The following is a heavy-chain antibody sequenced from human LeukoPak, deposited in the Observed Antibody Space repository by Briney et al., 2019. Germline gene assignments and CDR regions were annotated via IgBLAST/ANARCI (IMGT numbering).Heavy chain of an antibody. D-gene: IGHD3-22*01. CDR3: ARDLGYYDSSGLDY. CDR2: IKPNSGGT. Sequence: ASVKVSCKASGYTFTGYYTHWARRAPGQGLEWMGWIKPNSGGTNYAQKFQGRVTMTRDTSISTAYMELSRLRSDDTAVYYCARDLGYYDSSGLDYWGQGTLVTVSS. CDR1: GYTFTGYY. V-gene: IGHV1-2*02. J-gene: IGHJ4*02.